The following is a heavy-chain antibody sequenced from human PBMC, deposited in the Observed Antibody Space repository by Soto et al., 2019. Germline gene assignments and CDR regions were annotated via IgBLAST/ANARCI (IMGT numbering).Heavy chain of an antibody. Sequence: QLQLQESGSGLVRPSQTLSLTCAVSGGSISSGGYSWNWIRQPPGKGLEWIGYIYHSGSTLYNPYLKGRVTIAVDKSTNQFSLRLSSVPAADTDVYYCARDQLAGNWFDPWGQGTLVTVSS. J-gene: IGHJ5*02. CDR2: IYHSGST. CDR1: GGSISSGGYS. CDR3: ARDQLAGNWFDP. V-gene: IGHV4-30-2*01. D-gene: IGHD1-1*01.